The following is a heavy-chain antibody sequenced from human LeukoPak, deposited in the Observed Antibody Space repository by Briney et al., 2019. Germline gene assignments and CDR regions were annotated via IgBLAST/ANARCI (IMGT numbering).Heavy chain of an antibody. J-gene: IGHJ6*03. V-gene: IGHV3-7*01. CDR2: IKQDGSEK. CDR1: GFIFSDYW. CDR3: VRTHPLFYMDV. Sequence: GGSLRLSCAASGFIFSDYWMNWVRQAPGKGLEWVANIKQDGSEKYYVDSVKGRFTISRDNARNSVYLQMNGLRADDTAVYYCVRTHPLFYMDVWGKGTTVTVSS.